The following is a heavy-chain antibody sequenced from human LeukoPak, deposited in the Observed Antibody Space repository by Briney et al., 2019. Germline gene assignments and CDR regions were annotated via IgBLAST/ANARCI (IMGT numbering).Heavy chain of an antibody. CDR1: GFTFSSYA. J-gene: IGHJ4*02. CDR2: ISYDGSNK. D-gene: IGHD4-17*01. CDR3: ARDPPYHDYGDPGSLNDIDY. V-gene: IGHV3-30-3*01. Sequence: SGGSLRLSCAASGFTFSSYAMHWVRQAPGKGLEWVAVISYDGSNKYYADSVKGRFTISRDNSKNTLYLQMNSLRAEDTAVYYCARDPPYHDYGDPGSLNDIDYWGQGTLVTVSS.